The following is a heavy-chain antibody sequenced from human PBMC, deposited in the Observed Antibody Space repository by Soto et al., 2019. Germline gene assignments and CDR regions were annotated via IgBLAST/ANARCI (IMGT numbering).Heavy chain of an antibody. V-gene: IGHV2-70*01. Sequence: AQTLTRACPLSVFSLSTSGMCVSKICKPPGQALEWLALIDWDDDKYYSTSLKARLTITKDTYKYQVVLTMTNMDPVDTATYYCAPITGGGSCYTRDYGMGVWGQGTTVTGSS. J-gene: IGHJ6*02. CDR3: APITGGGSCYTRDYGMGV. D-gene: IGHD2-15*01. CDR2: IDWDDDK. CDR1: VFSLSTSGMC.